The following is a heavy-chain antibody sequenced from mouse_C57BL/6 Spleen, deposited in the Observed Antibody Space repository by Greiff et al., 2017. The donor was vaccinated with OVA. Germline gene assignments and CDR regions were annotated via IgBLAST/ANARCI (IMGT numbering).Heavy chain of an antibody. D-gene: IGHD2-1*01. CDR3: AREERLSICYGNYDWFAY. Sequence: QVQLQQPGAELVKPGASVKLSCKASGYTFTSYWMHWVKQRPGQGLEWIGMIHPNSGSTNYNEKFKSKATLTVDKTSSTAYMQLSSLTSEDSAVYYSAREERLSICYGNYDWFAYWGQGTLVTVSA. V-gene: IGHV1-64*01. CDR2: IHPNSGST. CDR1: GYTFTSYW. J-gene: IGHJ3*01.